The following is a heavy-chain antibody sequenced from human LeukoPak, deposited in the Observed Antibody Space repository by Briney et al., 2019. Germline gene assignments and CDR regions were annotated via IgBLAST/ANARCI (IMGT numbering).Heavy chain of an antibody. J-gene: IGHJ4*02. CDR3: ARGAYYAYYFDY. CDR1: GGSINSGGYS. CDR2: IYHSGST. V-gene: IGHV4-30-2*01. D-gene: IGHD3-10*01. Sequence: PSQTLSLTCAVSGGSINSGGYSWSWIRQPPGKGLEWIGYIYHSGSTYYNPSLKSRVTISVDRSKNQFSLKLSSVTAADTAVYYCARGAYYAYYFDYWGQGTLVTVSS.